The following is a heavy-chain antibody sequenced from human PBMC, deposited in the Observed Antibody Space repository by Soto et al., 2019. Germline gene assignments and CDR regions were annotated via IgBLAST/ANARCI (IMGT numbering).Heavy chain of an antibody. D-gene: IGHD2-2*01. J-gene: IGHJ6*03. CDR2: IYFSGSN. V-gene: IGHV4-31*11. CDR1: GGSISNGGYY. CDR3: ARDSHSQLPNHRWGGGYMDG. Sequence: QLQLQESGPGLVQPSQTLSLTCAVSGGSISNGGYYWSWIRQHPGNGLEWIGSIYFSGSNYYNPSRSDRVTISVATPNNQFTLKLSSVTAADTAVYYCARDSHSQLPNHRWGGGYMDGWGKGTTVTVSS.